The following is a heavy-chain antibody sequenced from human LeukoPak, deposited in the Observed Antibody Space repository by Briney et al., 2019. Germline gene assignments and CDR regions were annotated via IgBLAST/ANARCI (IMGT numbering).Heavy chain of an antibody. CDR1: GGSISSSSYY. J-gene: IGHJ4*02. CDR3: ARTPYAVTHFDY. CDR2: IYYSGIT. D-gene: IGHD4-17*01. V-gene: IGHV4-39*01. Sequence: SETLSLXCTVSGGSISSSSYYWGWIRQPPGKGLEWIGSIYYSGITYYNPSLKSRVTISVDTSKNQFSLKLSSVTAADTAVYYCARTPYAVTHFDYWGQGTLVTVSS.